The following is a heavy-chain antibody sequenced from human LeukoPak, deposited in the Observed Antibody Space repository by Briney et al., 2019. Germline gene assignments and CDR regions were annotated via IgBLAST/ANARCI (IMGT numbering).Heavy chain of an antibody. J-gene: IGHJ5*02. CDR1: GYTFTGYY. V-gene: IGHV1-2*02. CDR2: INPNSGGT. D-gene: IGHD6-19*01. CDR3: ARRKWAAVAGTLRGYWFDP. Sequence: GASVKVSCKASGYTFTGYYMHWVRQAPGQGLEWMGWINPNSGGTNYAQKFQGRVSMTRDTSISTAYMELSRLRSDDTAVYYCARRKWAAVAGTLRGYWFDPWGQGTLVTVSS.